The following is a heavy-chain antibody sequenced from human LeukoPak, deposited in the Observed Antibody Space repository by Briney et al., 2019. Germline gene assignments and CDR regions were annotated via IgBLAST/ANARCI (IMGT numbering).Heavy chain of an antibody. Sequence: GGSLRLSCTASRFTFGDYAMSWVRQAPGKGLEWVGFIGNKAYGGTTEYAASVKGRFTISRDDSKSIAYLQMNSLKTEDTAVYYCTRIRYDILTGYYLFDYWGQGTLVTVSS. CDR3: TRIRYDILTGYYLFDY. D-gene: IGHD3-9*01. J-gene: IGHJ4*02. V-gene: IGHV3-49*04. CDR1: RFTFGDYA. CDR2: IGNKAYGGTT.